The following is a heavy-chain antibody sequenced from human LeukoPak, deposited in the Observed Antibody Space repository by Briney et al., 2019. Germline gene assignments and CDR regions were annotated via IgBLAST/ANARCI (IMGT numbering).Heavy chain of an antibody. V-gene: IGHV3-43*02. CDR3: ARPRGSYYRDAFDI. Sequence: GGSLRLSCAASGFTFDDYGMHWVRQAPGKGLEWVSLISGDGGTTYYADSVKGRFTISRDNAKNSLYLQMNSLRDEDTAVYYCARPRGSYYRDAFDIWGQGTVVTVSS. J-gene: IGHJ3*02. CDR1: GFTFDDYG. CDR2: ISGDGGTT. D-gene: IGHD1-26*01.